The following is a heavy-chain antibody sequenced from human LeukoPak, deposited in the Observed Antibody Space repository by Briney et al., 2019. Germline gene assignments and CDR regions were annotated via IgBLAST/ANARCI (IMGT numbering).Heavy chain of an antibody. CDR3: ARAVYSGSYHVGESDY. CDR2: IYYSETT. Sequence: SETLSLTCTVSGGSISTYYWTWIRQPPGKGLEWIGYIYYSETTDYNPSLKGRVTISVDTSKSQFSLNLSSVTAADTAVYYCARAVYSGSYHVGESDYWGQGTLVTVSS. J-gene: IGHJ4*02. V-gene: IGHV4-59*01. CDR1: GGSISTYY. D-gene: IGHD1-26*01.